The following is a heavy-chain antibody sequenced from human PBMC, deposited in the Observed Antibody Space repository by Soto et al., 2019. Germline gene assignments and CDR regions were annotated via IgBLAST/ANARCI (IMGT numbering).Heavy chain of an antibody. CDR1: GYSFTSYW. D-gene: IGHD6-13*01. J-gene: IGHJ6*02. Sequence: PGESLKISCKGSGYSFTSYWISGVRQMPGKGLEWMGRIDPSDSYTNYSPSFQGHVTIAADKSISTAYLQWSSLKASDTAMYYCAGAYSRSWYGGYYYYGMEVWGQGTPVTVSS. CDR2: IDPSDSYT. CDR3: AGAYSRSWYGGYYYYGMEV. V-gene: IGHV5-10-1*01.